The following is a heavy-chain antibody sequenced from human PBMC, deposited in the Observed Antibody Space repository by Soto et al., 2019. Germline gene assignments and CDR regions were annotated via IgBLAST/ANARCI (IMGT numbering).Heavy chain of an antibody. D-gene: IGHD2-2*01. CDR2: IIPIFGSA. Sequence: QVQLVQSGAEVKKPGSSVKVSCKASGGTFSSYAISWVRQAPGQGLEWMGGIIPIFGSASYAQKFQGRVTITADEATSTAYMELSSLRAEETAVYYCASHPSDYYYYGMDVWGQGTTVTVSS. V-gene: IGHV1-69*12. CDR1: GGTFSSYA. J-gene: IGHJ6*02. CDR3: ASHPSDYYYYGMDV.